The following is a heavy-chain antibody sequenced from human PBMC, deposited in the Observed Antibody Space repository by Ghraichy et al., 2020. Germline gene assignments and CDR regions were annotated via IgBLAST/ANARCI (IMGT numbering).Heavy chain of an antibody. Sequence: SETLSLTCAVYGGSFSGFYWSWIRQPPGKGLEWIGEINHGGTTNYNPSLKSRVTISADTSKKQVSLKLNSVTAADTAVYYCARGASNSCYTDYDYCCMDVWGEGTTVTVSS. CDR3: ARGASNSCYTDYDYCCMDV. V-gene: IGHV4-34*01. CDR2: INHGGTT. CDR1: GGSFSGFY. J-gene: IGHJ6*03. D-gene: IGHD2-2*02.